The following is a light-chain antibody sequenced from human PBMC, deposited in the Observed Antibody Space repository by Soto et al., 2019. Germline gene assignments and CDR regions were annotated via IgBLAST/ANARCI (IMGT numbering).Light chain of an antibody. CDR3: CSYANSFTFV. Sequence: QSVLTQPASVSASPGQSITISCTGSSSDVGAYNLVSWYQHRPDKAPKLILYEGTKRPSGVSDRFSGSKSGNTASLSISGLQAEDEAHYYCCSYANSFTFVFGTGTKVTVL. CDR1: SSDVGAYNL. CDR2: EGT. J-gene: IGLJ1*01. V-gene: IGLV2-23*03.